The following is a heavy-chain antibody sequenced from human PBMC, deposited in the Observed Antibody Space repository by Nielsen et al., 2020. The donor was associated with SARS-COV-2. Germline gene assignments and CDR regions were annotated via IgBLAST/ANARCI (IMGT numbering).Heavy chain of an antibody. V-gene: IGHV3-9*01. CDR2: ISWNSGSI. D-gene: IGHD6-13*01. CDR3: AKAGVAAANYYYYGMDV. CDR1: GFTFDDYA. Sequence: GGSLRLSCAASGFTFDDYAMHWVRQAPGKGLEWVSGISWNSGSIGYADSVKGRFTISRDNAKNSLYLQMNSLRAEDTALYYCAKAGVAAANYYYYGMDVWGQGTTVTVSS. J-gene: IGHJ6*02.